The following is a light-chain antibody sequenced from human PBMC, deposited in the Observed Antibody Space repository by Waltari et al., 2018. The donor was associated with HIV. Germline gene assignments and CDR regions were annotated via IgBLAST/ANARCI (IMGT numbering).Light chain of an antibody. Sequence: QSVLTQPPSVSGDPGQRVSIYCIGSSSNIGSGNDVHCYQHLPGAAPKVLIFRNNNRPSGVPDRFSAFKSGSSASLVITGLQAEDEADYYCQSYDNRLRGVFGGGTKVSVL. CDR1: SSNIGSGND. J-gene: IGLJ3*02. V-gene: IGLV1-40*01. CDR3: QSYDNRLRGV. CDR2: RNN.